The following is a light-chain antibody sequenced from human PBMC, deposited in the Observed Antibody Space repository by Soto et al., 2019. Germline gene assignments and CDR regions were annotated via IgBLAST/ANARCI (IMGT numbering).Light chain of an antibody. J-gene: IGLJ2*01. V-gene: IGLV2-14*01. CDR1: SSDIGSYTY. Sequence: QSALTQPASVSGSPGQSITISCTGTSSDIGSYTYVSWYQQHPGQVPKLMIYEVDNRPSGVSSRFSGSKSGNTASLTISGLQAEDEADYYCSSYTRNTTPVVFGGGTKLTVL. CDR2: EVD. CDR3: SSYTRNTTPVV.